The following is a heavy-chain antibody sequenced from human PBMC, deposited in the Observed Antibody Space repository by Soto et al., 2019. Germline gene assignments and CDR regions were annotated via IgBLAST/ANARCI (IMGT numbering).Heavy chain of an antibody. CDR3: ARDRATPDYGMDV. D-gene: IGHD5-12*01. CDR2: INPNSGGT. Sequence: ASVKVSCKASGYTFTGYYMHWVRQAPGQGLEWMGWINPNSGGTNYAQKFQGWVTMTRDTSISTAYMELSRLRSDDTAVYYYARDRATPDYGMDVWGQGTTVTSP. J-gene: IGHJ6*02. V-gene: IGHV1-2*04. CDR1: GYTFTGYY.